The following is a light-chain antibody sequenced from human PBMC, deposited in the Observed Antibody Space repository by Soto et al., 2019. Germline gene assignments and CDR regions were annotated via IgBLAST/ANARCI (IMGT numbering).Light chain of an antibody. V-gene: IGKV3-15*01. CDR2: GAS. CDR3: QQYNDWPHT. CDR1: QSVRSN. J-gene: IGKJ2*01. Sequence: EIVLTQSPGTLSVSPGERATLSCRASQSVRSNFAWYQQKPGQALRLLFYGASTRATGVPSRFTGSGSGTDFTLTISSLQSEDFAVYYCQQYNDWPHTFGQGTKLEIK.